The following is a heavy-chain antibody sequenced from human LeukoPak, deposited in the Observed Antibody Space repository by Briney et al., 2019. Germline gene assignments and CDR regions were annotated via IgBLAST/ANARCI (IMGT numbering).Heavy chain of an antibody. CDR3: ARDRGNSDPGDWFDS. J-gene: IGHJ5*01. CDR1: GFSFSNYE. Sequence: GGSLRLSCAASGFSFSNYEMNWVRQAPGKGLEWISYITASSTTIYYAASVRGRFTISRDNAKNSLFLQMNSLRAEDTAVYYCARDRGNSDPGDWFDSWGQGTLVTVSS. CDR2: ITASSTTI. D-gene: IGHD4-23*01. V-gene: IGHV3-48*03.